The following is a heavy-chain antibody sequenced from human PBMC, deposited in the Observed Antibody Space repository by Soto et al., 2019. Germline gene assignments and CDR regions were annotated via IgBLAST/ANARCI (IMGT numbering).Heavy chain of an antibody. J-gene: IGHJ4*02. D-gene: IGHD3-3*01. V-gene: IGHV3-64D*08. CDR3: VKVPLAPFVYDY. CDR1: GLIFSNYA. CDR2: INNNGGST. Sequence: EVQLMQSGGGLVQPGGSLRLSCSASGLIFSNYAMHWVRQAPGKGLEYVSTINNNGGSTYYADSVKGRFTISRDNSKNTLYLQMSSLRVEDTAVYYCVKVPLAPFVYDYWGQGTLVTVSS.